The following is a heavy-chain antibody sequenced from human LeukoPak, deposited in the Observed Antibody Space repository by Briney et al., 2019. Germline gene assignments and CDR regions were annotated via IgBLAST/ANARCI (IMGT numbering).Heavy chain of an antibody. CDR2: ISDSGGTV. Sequence: GGCLRLSCAASGFTFSSYAMSWVRQAPEKGLEWVSGISDSGGTVYYADSVKGRFTISRDNSKNSLYLQMNSLRAEDTAVYYCAKKLSGSYKGFDYWGQGTLVTVSS. CDR3: AKKLSGSYKGFDY. V-gene: IGHV3-23*01. J-gene: IGHJ4*02. D-gene: IGHD1-26*01. CDR1: GFTFSSYA.